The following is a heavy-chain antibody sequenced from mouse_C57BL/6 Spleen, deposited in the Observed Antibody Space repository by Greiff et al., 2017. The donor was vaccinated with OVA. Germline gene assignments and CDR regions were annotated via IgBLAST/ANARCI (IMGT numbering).Heavy chain of an antibody. V-gene: IGHV1-76*01. J-gene: IGHJ2*01. CDR3: ARLYYGSSYDYFDY. D-gene: IGHD1-1*01. Sequence: VQLQQSGAELVRPGASVKLSCKASGYTFTDYYINWVKQRPGQGLEWIARIYPGSGNTYYNEKFKGKATLTAEKSSSTAYMQLSSLTSEDSAVYFCARLYYGSSYDYFDYWGQGTTLTVSS. CDR2: IYPGSGNT. CDR1: GYTFTDYY.